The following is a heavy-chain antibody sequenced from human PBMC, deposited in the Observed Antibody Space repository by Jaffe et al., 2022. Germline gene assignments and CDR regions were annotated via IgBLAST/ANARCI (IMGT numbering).Heavy chain of an antibody. CDR3: ARPLRDDFWSGYYTGDYYYYMDV. Sequence: QVQLVQSGSELKKPGASVKVSCKASGYTFTSYAMNWVRQAPGQGLEWMGWINTNTGNPTYAQGFTGRFVFSLDTSVSTAYLQISSLKAEDTAVYYCARPLRDDFWSGYYTGDYYYYMDVWGKGTTVTVSS. CDR1: GYTFTSYA. D-gene: IGHD3-3*01. V-gene: IGHV7-4-1*02. CDR2: INTNTGNP. J-gene: IGHJ6*03.